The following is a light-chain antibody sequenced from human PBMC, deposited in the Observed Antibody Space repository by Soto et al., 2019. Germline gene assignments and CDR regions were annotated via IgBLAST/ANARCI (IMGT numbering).Light chain of an antibody. CDR3: QQCSNWPRT. V-gene: IGKV3-11*01. J-gene: IGKJ2*01. Sequence: EIVLTQSPATLSLSPGERAALSCRASQSVSSSLAWYQQKPGQAPRLLIYDASNRATGIPARLSGSGSGTDFTLTISRLEPEDSAVYYCQQCSNWPRTFGQGTKLEIK. CDR2: DAS. CDR1: QSVSSS.